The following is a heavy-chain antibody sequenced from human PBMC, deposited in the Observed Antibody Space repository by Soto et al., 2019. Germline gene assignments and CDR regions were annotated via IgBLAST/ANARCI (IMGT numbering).Heavy chain of an antibody. V-gene: IGHV5-51*01. Sequence: GESLKISCKGSGYSFTSYLIGWVRQMPGKGLEWMGIIYPGDSDTNYSPSFQGHVTISADKSISTAYLQWSSLKASDTAMYYCARQPFSSGYYYYAFDIWGQGTMVTVSS. CDR1: GYSFTSYL. CDR3: ARQPFSSGYYYYAFDI. CDR2: IYPGDSDT. D-gene: IGHD3-22*01. J-gene: IGHJ3*02.